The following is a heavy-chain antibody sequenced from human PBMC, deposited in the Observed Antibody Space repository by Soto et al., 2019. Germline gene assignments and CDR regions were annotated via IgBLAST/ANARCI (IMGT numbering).Heavy chain of an antibody. D-gene: IGHD3-10*01. V-gene: IGHV4-39*01. CDR1: NGSISSRSSY. CDR2: IYYIGNT. Sequence: QLQLQESGSGLVKPSETLSLTCIVSNGSISSRSSYWGWIRQTPGKGLEWIGSIYYIGNTYYNPSHKSRVTKSIDTSKTPLSLKMNSVTAAETAVYFCGGQDFGAKGYYFGNWGQGALVTVSS. CDR3: GGQDFGAKGYYFGN. J-gene: IGHJ4*02.